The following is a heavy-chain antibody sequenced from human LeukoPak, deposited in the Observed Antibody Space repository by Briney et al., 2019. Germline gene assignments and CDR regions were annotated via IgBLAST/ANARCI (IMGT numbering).Heavy chain of an antibody. J-gene: IGHJ6*03. CDR3: ARSRTYYDFWNGYFLDYYYYMDV. V-gene: IGHV4-39*07. CDR2: ISYNGTI. D-gene: IGHD3-3*01. CDR1: GGSTSSSAYS. Sequence: SETLSLACTGSGGSTSSSAYSWGWIRQPPGKGLEWIGYISYNGTIFYNPSLKSRITISVNTSKDQFSLKLTSMTAADTAVYFCARSRTYYDFWNGYFLDYYYYMDVWGKGTAVTVSS.